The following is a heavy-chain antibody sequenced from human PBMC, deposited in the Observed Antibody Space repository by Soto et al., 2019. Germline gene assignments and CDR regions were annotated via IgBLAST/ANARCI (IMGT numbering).Heavy chain of an antibody. V-gene: IGHV3-72*01. CDR1: GFTLSDHY. D-gene: IGHD3-3*01. J-gene: IGHJ4*02. Sequence: EVQLVESGGGLVQPGRSLRLSCAASGFTLSDHYMDWVRQTPGKGLEWVGRTKHKPEENTTEYAASVKSRFTISRDDSKSTLYLQMNSLKTEDTAVYYCACSISGVVHWVQGTLVTVSS. CDR3: ACSISGVVH. CDR2: TKHKPEENTT.